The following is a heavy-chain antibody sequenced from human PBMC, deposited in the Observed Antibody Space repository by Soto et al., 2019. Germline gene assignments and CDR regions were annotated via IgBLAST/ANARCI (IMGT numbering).Heavy chain of an antibody. Sequence: SETLSLTCTVSGGSISVGGYYWTWIRQHPGKGLEWIGYIYYSGSTYYNPSLKSRLTISLDKSQNQFSLNLSSVTAADTAVYYCARYTYDYARSDYYYGLDVWGQGTTVTVSS. J-gene: IGHJ6*02. V-gene: IGHV4-31*03. CDR2: IYYSGST. D-gene: IGHD5-18*01. CDR3: ARYTYDYARSDYYYGLDV. CDR1: GGSISVGGYY.